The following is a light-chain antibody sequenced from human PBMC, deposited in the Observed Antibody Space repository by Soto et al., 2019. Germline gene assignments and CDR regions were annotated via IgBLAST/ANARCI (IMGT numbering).Light chain of an antibody. CDR1: QSVTTN. J-gene: IGKJ5*01. V-gene: IGKV3-15*01. CDR3: QQYHSSSIT. Sequence: EVVMTQSPATLSVSPGERATLSCRASQSVTTNVAWYQQKPGQAPRLLIYGASTRATGIPARFSGTGSGTEFTLTIDSLQPDDFATYYCQQYHSSSITFGQGTRLEIK. CDR2: GAS.